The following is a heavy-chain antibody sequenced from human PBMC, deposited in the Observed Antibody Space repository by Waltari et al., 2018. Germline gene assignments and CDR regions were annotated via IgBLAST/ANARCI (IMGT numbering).Heavy chain of an antibody. CDR1: GLTVSNNY. CDR2: IYSGGGI. J-gene: IGHJ4*02. D-gene: IGHD3-16*01. CDR3: ATGLSWGY. Sequence: EVQLVESGGGLVQPGGSLRLSCAVCGLTVSNNYMSWVRQAPGKGLQWVSLIYSGGGIFYADSVKGRFTISRDGSKNTVYLQMNSLRVDDTAVYYCATGLSWGYWGQGTRVTVSS. V-gene: IGHV3-53*01.